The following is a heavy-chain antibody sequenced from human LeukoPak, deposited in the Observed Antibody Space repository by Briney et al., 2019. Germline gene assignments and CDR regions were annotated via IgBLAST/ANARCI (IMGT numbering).Heavy chain of an antibody. CDR1: GYTFTGYY. CDR2: INPNSGDT. Sequence: ASVKVSCKASGYTFTGYYMHWVRQAPGQGLEWMGWINPNSGDTNYAQKFQGRVTMTRDTSISTAYMELSRLRSDDTAVYFCARDRNDPLLGLDYWGQGTLVSVSS. D-gene: IGHD3-10*01. V-gene: IGHV1-2*02. J-gene: IGHJ4*02. CDR3: ARDRNDPLLGLDY.